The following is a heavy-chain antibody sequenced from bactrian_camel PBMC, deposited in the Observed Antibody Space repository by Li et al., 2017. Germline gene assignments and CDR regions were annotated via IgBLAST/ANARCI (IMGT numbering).Heavy chain of an antibody. Sequence: QLVESGGSLVQPGGSLRLSCVASRFTFSSYWMYWVRQAPGKGLEWVSTIVSGGGTTYYADSVKGRFTISTDNAKNTVYLQMNSLKPEDTAVYYCVRDVVGSWSYGGYWGQGTQVTVS. CDR1: RFTFSSYW. J-gene: IGHJ6*01. CDR3: VRDVVGSWSYGGY. CDR2: IVSGGGTT. V-gene: IGHV3S25*01. D-gene: IGHD2*01.